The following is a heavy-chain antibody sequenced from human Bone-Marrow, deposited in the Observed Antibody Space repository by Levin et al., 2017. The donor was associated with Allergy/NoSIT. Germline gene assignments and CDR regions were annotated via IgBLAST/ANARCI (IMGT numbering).Heavy chain of an antibody. CDR3: ARDGPGTATGTP. D-gene: IGHD1-7*01. J-gene: IGHJ4*02. CDR2: IYSGGDT. CDR1: GFTVSRNY. Sequence: GESLKISCAASGFTVSRNYMSWVRQAPGKGLEWVSLIYSGGDTQYADSVKGRFTISRDNSKNTLFLQMNSLTPDDTAVYYCARDGPGTATGTPWGQGTLVTVSS. V-gene: IGHV3-66*01.